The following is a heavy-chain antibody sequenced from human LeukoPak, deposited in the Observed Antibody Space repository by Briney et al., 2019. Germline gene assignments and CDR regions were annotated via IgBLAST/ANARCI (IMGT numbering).Heavy chain of an antibody. J-gene: IGHJ6*04. CDR3: ARGGVPPRYYYYYGMDV. CDR2: INHSGST. D-gene: IGHD2-2*01. Sequence: SETLSLTCAVYGGSFSGYYWSWIRQPPGKGLEWIGEINHSGSTNYNPSLKSRVTISVDTSKNQFSLKLSSVTAADTAVYYCARGGVPPRYYYYYGMDVWGKGTTVTVSS. CDR1: GGSFSGYY. V-gene: IGHV4-34*01.